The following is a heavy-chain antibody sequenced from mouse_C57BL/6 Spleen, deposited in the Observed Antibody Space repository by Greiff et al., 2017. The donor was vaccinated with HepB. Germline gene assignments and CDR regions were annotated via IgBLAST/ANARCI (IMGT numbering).Heavy chain of an antibody. CDR3: AREITTVVATGWYFDV. CDR1: GYAFSSSW. D-gene: IGHD1-1*01. CDR2: IYPGDGDT. V-gene: IGHV1-82*01. Sequence: QVQLKQSGPELVKPGASVKISCKASGYAFSSSWMNWVKQRPGKGLEWIGRIYPGDGDTNYNGKFKGKATLTADKSSSTAYMQLSSLTSEDSAVYFGAREITTVVATGWYFDVWGTGTTVTVSS. J-gene: IGHJ1*03.